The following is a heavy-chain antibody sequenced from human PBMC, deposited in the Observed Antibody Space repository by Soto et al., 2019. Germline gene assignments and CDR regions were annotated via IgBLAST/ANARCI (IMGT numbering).Heavy chain of an antibody. CDR1: EFTFSNYG. CDR3: ARDDEYSGNGMDV. V-gene: IGHV3-33*01. Sequence: QVQLVESGGGVVQPGRSLRLSCAASEFTFSNYGMHWVRQATGKGLEWVAGILNDGSNRYHADSVKDRFNISRDNSKNTLYLQLNSLRAEDTAVYYCARDDEYSGNGMDVWGQGTTVTVS. CDR2: ILNDGSNR. D-gene: IGHD6-6*01. J-gene: IGHJ6*02.